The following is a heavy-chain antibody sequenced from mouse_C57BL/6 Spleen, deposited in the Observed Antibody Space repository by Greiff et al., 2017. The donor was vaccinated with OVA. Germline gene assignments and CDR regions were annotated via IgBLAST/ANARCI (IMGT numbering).Heavy chain of an antibody. Sequence: VQGVESGPGLVAPSQSLSITCTVSGFSLTNYGVDWVRQPPGKGLEWRGVICGGGSTNYNSALMSRLSISKDNSKGQVFLKMNSLQTDDTAMYYCAKRGGHWGQGTLVTVSA. J-gene: IGHJ3*01. D-gene: IGHD1-1*02. CDR1: GFSLTNYG. CDR3: AKRGGH. CDR2: ICGGGST. V-gene: IGHV2-9*01.